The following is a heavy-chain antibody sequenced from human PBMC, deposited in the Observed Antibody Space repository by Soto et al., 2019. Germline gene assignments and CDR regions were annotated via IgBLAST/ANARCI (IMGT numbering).Heavy chain of an antibody. CDR1: GGTFSTYT. CDR2: ILPMLDIT. J-gene: IGHJ3*02. CDR3: TLGSWSAGPFDI. Sequence: QVQLVQSGAEVKKPGSSVKVSCKASGGTFSTYTIIWVRQAPGQGLEWMGRILPMLDITNRAQRFQGRVTITADKSTSTAYLQLSSLRSEATAVYYCTLGSWSAGPFDIWGRGTMVTVSS. V-gene: IGHV1-69*02. D-gene: IGHD6-13*01.